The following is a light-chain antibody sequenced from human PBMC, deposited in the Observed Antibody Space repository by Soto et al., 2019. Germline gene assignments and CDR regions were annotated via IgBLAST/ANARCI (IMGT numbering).Light chain of an antibody. CDR2: DTF. Sequence: DIQMTQSPSSLSASVGDRVTITCQASQDISNNCHWYQHKPGTAPKLLIYDTFILETGVPSRFSGSGSGTDFTLTISSLQPEDFTTYYCQQFDSLPLTFGGGTKVEIK. CDR3: QQFDSLPLT. V-gene: IGKV1-33*01. CDR1: QDISNN. J-gene: IGKJ4*01.